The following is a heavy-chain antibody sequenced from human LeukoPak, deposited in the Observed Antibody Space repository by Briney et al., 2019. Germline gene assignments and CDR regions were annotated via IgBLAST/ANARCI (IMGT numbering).Heavy chain of an antibody. J-gene: IGHJ5*01. CDR1: GFTFSSYA. Sequence: GGSLRLSCAASGFTFSSYAMSWVRQAPGKGLQWVSAIGGSGTTTYYADSVKGRFTISRDNSKNTLYVQMNSLRAEDTAIYYCAKGNWNSYPGWFDFRGQGTLVTGSS. V-gene: IGHV3-23*01. CDR2: IGGSGTTT. CDR3: AKGNWNSYPGWFDF. D-gene: IGHD1-1*01.